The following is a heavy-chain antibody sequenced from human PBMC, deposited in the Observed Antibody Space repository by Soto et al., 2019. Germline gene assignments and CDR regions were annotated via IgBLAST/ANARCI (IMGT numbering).Heavy chain of an antibody. Sequence: PGASLKISCKFPGDRFPKYWIDGVRQMPGHGLEWMGIIYPGDSDTRYSPSFQGQVTISADKSISTAYLKWSRLKASETAIYYCERPGGGMDICGRAT. CDR1: GDRFPKYW. CDR2: IYPGDSDT. J-gene: IGHJ6*04. D-gene: IGHD3-10*01. CDR3: ERPGGGMDI. V-gene: IGHV5-51*01.